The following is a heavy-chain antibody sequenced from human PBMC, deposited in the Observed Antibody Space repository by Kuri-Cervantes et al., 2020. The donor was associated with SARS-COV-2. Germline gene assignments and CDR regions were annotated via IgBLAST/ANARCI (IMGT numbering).Heavy chain of an antibody. CDR1: GGTFSSYA. Sequence: SSVKVSCKASGGTFSSYAISWVRQAPGQGLEWMGGIIPIFGTANYAQKFQGRVTITTDESTSTAYMELSSLRSEDTAVYYCARARYYDSSGYYSYYYYMDVWGKGTTVTVSS. CDR2: IIPIFGTA. CDR3: ARARYYDSSGYYSYYYYMDV. V-gene: IGHV1-69*05. D-gene: IGHD3-22*01. J-gene: IGHJ6*03.